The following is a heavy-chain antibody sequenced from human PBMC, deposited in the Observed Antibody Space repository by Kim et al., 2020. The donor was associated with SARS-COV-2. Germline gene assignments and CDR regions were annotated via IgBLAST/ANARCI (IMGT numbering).Heavy chain of an antibody. CDR1: GVTFSSYA. Sequence: GGSLRLYCATSGVTFSSYALHWVCPAPGKGLEWVSTISGSGGSTYYADSVKGRFTISRDNSKNTLYLQMNSLRAEDTAVYYCAKPGSEYVDTPKAPRDWGQGTLVIVS. CDR3: AKPGSEYVDTPKAPRD. V-gene: IGHV3-23*01. J-gene: IGHJ4*02. CDR2: ISGSGGST. D-gene: IGHD5-18*01.